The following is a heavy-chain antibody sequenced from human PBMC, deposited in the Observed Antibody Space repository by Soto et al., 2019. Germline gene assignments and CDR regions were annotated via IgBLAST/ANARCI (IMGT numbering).Heavy chain of an antibody. D-gene: IGHD3-22*01. CDR2: TYYRSKWYN. J-gene: IGHJ5*02. CDR3: AREGDSSGWYNWFDP. CDR1: GDSVSSNSAA. Sequence: PSQTLSLTCAISGDSVSSNSAAWNWIRQSPSRGLEWLGRTYYRSKWYNDYAISVKSRITISRDNAKNSLYLQMNSLRAEDTAVYYCAREGDSSGWYNWFDPWGQGTLVTVSS. V-gene: IGHV6-1*01.